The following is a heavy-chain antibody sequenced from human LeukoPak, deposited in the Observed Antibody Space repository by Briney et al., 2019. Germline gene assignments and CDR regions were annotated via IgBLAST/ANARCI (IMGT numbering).Heavy chain of an antibody. CDR3: AKDRAYYYDSSGYYSDY. J-gene: IGHJ4*02. V-gene: IGHV3-23*01. D-gene: IGHD3-22*01. Sequence: PGGSLRLSCAASGFTFSSYAMSWVRQAPGKGLEWVSAISGSGGSTYYADSVKGRFTISRDNSKNTLYLQMNSLRAEDTAVYYCAKDRAYYYDSSGYYSDYWGQGTLVTVSS. CDR1: GFTFSSYA. CDR2: ISGSGGST.